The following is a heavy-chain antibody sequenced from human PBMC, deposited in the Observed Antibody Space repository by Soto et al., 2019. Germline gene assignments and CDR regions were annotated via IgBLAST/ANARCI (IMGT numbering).Heavy chain of an antibody. CDR3: ARGYGDYVLDY. D-gene: IGHD4-17*01. Sequence: QVQLQESGPGLVKPSETLSLTCTVSGGSNSSYYWSWIRQPQGKGLEWIGYIYYSGSTNYNPSLKSRVTISVDTPKNQFSLKLSSVTAADTAVYYCARGYGDYVLDYWGQGTLVTVSS. CDR1: GGSNSSYY. CDR2: IYYSGST. V-gene: IGHV4-59*01. J-gene: IGHJ4*02.